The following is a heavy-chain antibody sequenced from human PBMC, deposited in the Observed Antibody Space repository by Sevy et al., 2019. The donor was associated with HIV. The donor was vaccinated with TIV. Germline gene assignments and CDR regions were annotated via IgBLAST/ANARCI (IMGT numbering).Heavy chain of an antibody. CDR1: GFPFSSYA. CDR2: ISYHGRDK. V-gene: IGHV3-30*18. Sequence: GGSLRLSCAASGFPFSSYAMHWVRQAPGKGLEWVAGISYHGRDKFYVDSVKGRFTISRDNSDNILYLHMNSLRSEDTAVYYCAKDFTGYNGMDVWGQGTMVTVSS. CDR3: AKDFTGYNGMDV. D-gene: IGHD3-9*01. J-gene: IGHJ6*02.